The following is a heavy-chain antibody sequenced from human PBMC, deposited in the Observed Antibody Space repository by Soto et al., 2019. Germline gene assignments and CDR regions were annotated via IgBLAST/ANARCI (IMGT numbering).Heavy chain of an antibody. D-gene: IGHD5-18*01. CDR2: VSSDGNNK. V-gene: IGHV3-30*18. Sequence: QVQLVESGGGVVQPGRSLRLSCADSGFMFSSYGMHWVRQAPGKGLEWVSAVSSDGNNKDYTDSVKGRFTISRDNSKNTLYLQMNSLRPEDTAVYFCAQALTGYNYASFDSWGQGTLVTVSS. CDR3: AQALTGYNYASFDS. J-gene: IGHJ4*02. CDR1: GFMFSSYG.